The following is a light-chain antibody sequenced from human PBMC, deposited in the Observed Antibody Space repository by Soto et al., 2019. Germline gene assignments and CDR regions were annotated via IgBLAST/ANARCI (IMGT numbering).Light chain of an antibody. CDR3: QEFDSLPIT. Sequence: DIQMTQSPSSLSASVGDRVTITCQASQDITNYLNWYQQKPGKAPRLLVYDGSNLDTGVPSRFSGKGAGTHFSCSISSLHPEDFATYSCQEFDSLPITCGQGTRLEI. CDR1: QDITNY. V-gene: IGKV1-33*01. J-gene: IGKJ5*01. CDR2: DGS.